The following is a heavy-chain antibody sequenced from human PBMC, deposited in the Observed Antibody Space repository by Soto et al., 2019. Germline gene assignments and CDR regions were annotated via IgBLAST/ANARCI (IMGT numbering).Heavy chain of an antibody. CDR2: IYYSGST. CDR3: ASTIAARHYYYYYGMDV. CDR1: GGSISSGGYY. Sequence: SETLSLTCTVSGGSISSGGYYWGWIRQHPGKGLEWIGYIYYSGSTYYNPSLKSRVTISVDTSKNQFSLKLSSVTAADTAVYYCASTIAARHYYYYYGMDVWGQGTTVTVSS. J-gene: IGHJ6*02. V-gene: IGHV4-31*03. D-gene: IGHD6-6*01.